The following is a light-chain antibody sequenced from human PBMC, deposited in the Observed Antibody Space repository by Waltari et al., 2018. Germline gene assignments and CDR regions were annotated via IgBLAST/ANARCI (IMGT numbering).Light chain of an antibody. V-gene: IGLV4-69*01. Sequence: QLVLTQPPSASASLGASVKLTCTLSSGHSSFVIAWHQQQPGKGPRYLMTLNTDGGHTKGDGIPDRFSGSTSGAERYLTIASLQSEDEADYFCQTWGTGILVFGGGTKLTVL. CDR2: LNTDGGH. J-gene: IGLJ2*01. CDR3: QTWGTGILV. CDR1: SGHSSFV.